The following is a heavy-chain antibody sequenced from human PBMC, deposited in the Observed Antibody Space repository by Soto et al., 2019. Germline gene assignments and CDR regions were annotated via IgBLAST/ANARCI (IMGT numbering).Heavy chain of an antibody. CDR2: INPNSGGT. CDR1: GYTFTGYY. V-gene: IGHV1-2*04. CDR3: ALLYLSGLRRFDY. J-gene: IGHJ4*02. D-gene: IGHD2-15*01. Sequence: ASVKVSCKASGYTFTGYYMHWVRQAPGQGLEWMGWINPNSGGTNYAQKSQGWVTMTRDTSISTAYMELSRLRSDDTAVSYGALLYLSGLRRFDYWGQRTQVNVSS.